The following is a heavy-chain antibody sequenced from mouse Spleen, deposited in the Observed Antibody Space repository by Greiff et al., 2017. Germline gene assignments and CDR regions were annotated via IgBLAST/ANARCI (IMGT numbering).Heavy chain of an antibody. CDR3: ARLVGRGAMDY. D-gene: IGHD1-1*02. V-gene: IGHV1-20*02. J-gene: IGHJ4*01. Sequence: VQLKESGPELVKPGASVKISCKASGYSFTGYFMNWVMQSHGKSLEWIGRINPYNGDTFYNQKFKGKATLTVDKSSSTAHMELRSLASEDSAVYYCARLVGRGAMDYWGQGTSVTVSS. CDR2: INPYNGDT. CDR1: GYSFTGYF.